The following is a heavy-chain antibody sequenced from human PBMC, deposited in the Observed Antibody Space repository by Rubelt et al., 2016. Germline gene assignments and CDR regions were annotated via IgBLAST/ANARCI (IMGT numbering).Heavy chain of an antibody. V-gene: IGHV1-2*02. Sequence: QVQLVQSGAEVKKPGASVKVSCKASGYTFTSYDINWVRQATGQGLEWMGWINPNSGGTNYAQKFQGRVTMTRDTSISTAYMELSRLRSDDTAVYYCARDLPEVPAAKIGTDYWGQGTLVTVSS. CDR1: GYTFTSYD. CDR2: INPNSGGT. J-gene: IGHJ4*02. CDR3: ARDLPEVPAAKIGTDY. D-gene: IGHD2-2*01.